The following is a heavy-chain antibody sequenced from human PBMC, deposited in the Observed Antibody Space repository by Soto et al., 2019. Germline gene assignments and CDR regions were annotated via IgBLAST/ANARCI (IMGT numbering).Heavy chain of an antibody. CDR1: GFTFSNAW. D-gene: IGHD6-19*01. CDR2: IKSKTDGGTT. J-gene: IGHJ6*02. V-gene: IGHV3-15*07. Sequence: EVQLVESGGGLVKPGGSLRLSCAASGFTFSNAWMNWVRQAPGKGLEWVGRIKSKTDGGTTDYAAPVKGRFTISRDDSKNTLYLQMNSLKTEDTAVYYCTTVISGGIAVAGTFSQSDYYYGRDVWGQGTTVTVSS. CDR3: TTVISGGIAVAGTFSQSDYYYGRDV.